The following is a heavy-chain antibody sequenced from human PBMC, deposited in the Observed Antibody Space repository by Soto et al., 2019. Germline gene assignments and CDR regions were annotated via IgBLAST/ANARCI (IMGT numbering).Heavy chain of an antibody. D-gene: IGHD1-1*01. CDR3: AREHHRTGSLRGTPLMHF. CDR1: GYSFTSYG. V-gene: IGHV1-18*04. CDR2: ISAYNGNT. Sequence: QIQLVQSGPEVKQPGASVKVSCKASGYSFTSYGISWVRQAPGQGLEGVGWISAYNGNTNYAQSLQGRVTMTTDTSTNTAYMEPKSLRSDDTAVYYCAREHHRTGSLRGTPLMHFWGQGTTVTVSS. J-gene: IGHJ6*02.